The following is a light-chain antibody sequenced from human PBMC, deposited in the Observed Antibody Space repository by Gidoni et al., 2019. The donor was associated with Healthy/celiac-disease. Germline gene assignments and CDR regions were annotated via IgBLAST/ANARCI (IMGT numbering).Light chain of an antibody. J-gene: IGKJ1*01. CDR3: QQYYSYPWT. CDR2: AAS. Sequence: AILMTQSPSSFSASTGDRVTITCRASQGISSYLAWYQQKPGKAPKLLIYAASTLQSGVPSRFSGRGSGTDFTLTISCLQSEDFATYYCQQYYSYPWTFGQGTKVEIK. V-gene: IGKV1-8*01. CDR1: QGISSY.